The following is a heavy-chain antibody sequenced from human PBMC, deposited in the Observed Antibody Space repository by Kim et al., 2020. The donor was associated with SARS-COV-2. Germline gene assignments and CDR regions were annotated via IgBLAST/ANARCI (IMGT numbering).Heavy chain of an antibody. CDR1: GFTFSNYG. CDR3: TTDRQIVEAGYYFDH. Sequence: GGCLRLSCAASGFTFSNYGMHWVRQAPGKGLEWVAVIASGGDDKQYADSVKGRFTITRDNSKNTLYLQMNSLRDEDTAVYYCTTDRQIVEAGYYFDHWG. J-gene: IGHJ4*01. D-gene: IGHD6-13*01. V-gene: IGHV3-30*03. CDR2: IASGGDDK.